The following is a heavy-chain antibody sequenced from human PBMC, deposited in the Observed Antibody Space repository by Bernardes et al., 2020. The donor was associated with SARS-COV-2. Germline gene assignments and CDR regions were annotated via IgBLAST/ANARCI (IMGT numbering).Heavy chain of an antibody. Sequence: SEPLSLTCTVSGCSFSSGRYHWSWLRQSPGKGLEWIGNVYYSGSTTYNPSLKSRVTITKDTSKNQISLQLSPVTAAETALYYCARSPFDSSAFFWGQGTLVTVSS. J-gene: IGHJ4*02. CDR1: GCSFSSGRYH. CDR3: ARSPFDSSAFF. V-gene: IGHV4-61*01. CDR2: VYYSGST. D-gene: IGHD3-22*01.